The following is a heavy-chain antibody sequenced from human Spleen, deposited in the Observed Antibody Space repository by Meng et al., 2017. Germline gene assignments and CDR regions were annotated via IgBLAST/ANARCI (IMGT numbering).Heavy chain of an antibody. D-gene: IGHD5-18*01. V-gene: IGHV4-34*01. Sequence: QVQLQQWGAGLLKPSETLFPTCAVYGGSCSGYYWSWIRQPPGKGLEWIGEINHSGSTNYNPSLKSRVTISVDTSKNQFSLKLSSVTAADTAVYYCARGWGGYSYGAFDYWGQGTLVTVSS. CDR1: GGSCSGYY. J-gene: IGHJ4*02. CDR3: ARGWGGYSYGAFDY. CDR2: INHSGST.